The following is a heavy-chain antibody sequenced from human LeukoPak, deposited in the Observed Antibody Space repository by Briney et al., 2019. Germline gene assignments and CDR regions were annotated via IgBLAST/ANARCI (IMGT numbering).Heavy chain of an antibody. J-gene: IGHJ3*02. CDR2: ISSSSSYI. D-gene: IGHD2-21*01. CDR3: AKDMAYCGGDCYYAFDI. V-gene: IGHV3-21*01. CDR1: GFTFSSYW. Sequence: WGSLRLSCAASGFTFSSYWMHWVRQAPGKGLEWVSSISSSSSYIYYGDSVKGRFTIYRDNAKISLYLQMNSLRAEDPAVYYCAKDMAYCGGDCYYAFDIWGQGTMVTVSS.